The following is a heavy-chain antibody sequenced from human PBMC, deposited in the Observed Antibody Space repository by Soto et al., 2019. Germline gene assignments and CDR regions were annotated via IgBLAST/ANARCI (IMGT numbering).Heavy chain of an antibody. Sequence: ASVKVSCKASGYTFTSYDINWVRQATGQGLEWMGWMNPNSGNTGYAQKFQGRVTMTRNTSISTAYMELSSLRSEDTAVYYCARVKTPGIAVAAENYYCYMDVWGKGTTVTVSS. CDR1: GYTFTSYD. V-gene: IGHV1-8*01. CDR2: MNPNSGNT. J-gene: IGHJ6*03. CDR3: ARVKTPGIAVAAENYYCYMDV. D-gene: IGHD6-19*01.